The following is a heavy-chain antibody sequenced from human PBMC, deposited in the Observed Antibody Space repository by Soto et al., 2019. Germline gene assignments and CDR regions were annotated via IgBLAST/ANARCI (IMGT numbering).Heavy chain of an antibody. CDR1: GGSISSYY. CDR2: IYYSGST. D-gene: IGHD7-27*01. V-gene: IGHV4-59*01. Sequence: SETLSLTCTVSGGSISSYYWSWIRQPPGKGLEWIGYIYYSGSTDYDPSLKSRVTISVDTSKNQFSLKLSSVTAADTAVYYCARRWGTYFDFWGQGTLVTV. J-gene: IGHJ4*02. CDR3: ARRWGTYFDF.